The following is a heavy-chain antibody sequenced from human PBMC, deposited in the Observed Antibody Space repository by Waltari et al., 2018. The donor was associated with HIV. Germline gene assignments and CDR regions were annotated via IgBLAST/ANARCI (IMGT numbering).Heavy chain of an antibody. CDR3: ARLGYQDMDV. CDR2: IKTSGNS. CDR1: GDSISNYY. D-gene: IGHD6-25*01. Sequence: QVQVQEPGPVLVKPSETLSLTCDVSGDSISNYYWSWIRQPAGKGLEWIGRIKTSGNSNYNPALKSRLTLSADTSKNQVSLRLSSVTAADTPVYYCARLGYQDMDVWGQGTTVTVSS. V-gene: IGHV4-4*07. J-gene: IGHJ6*02.